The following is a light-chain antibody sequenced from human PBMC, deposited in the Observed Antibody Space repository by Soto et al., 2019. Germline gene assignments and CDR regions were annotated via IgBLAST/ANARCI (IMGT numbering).Light chain of an antibody. CDR3: HSYPVTKLFI. CDR1: SSDVGGYNN. CDR2: EVS. V-gene: IGLV2-8*01. Sequence: QSALTQTPSASGNPVQTVTIPSPGTSSDVGGYNNVSWYQQHPGKALKVIIYEVSKRPSGVPDRFSGSKSGSTASLTVSGLQAEDEADYYGHSYPVTKLFIFGNGTKGTV. J-gene: IGLJ1*01.